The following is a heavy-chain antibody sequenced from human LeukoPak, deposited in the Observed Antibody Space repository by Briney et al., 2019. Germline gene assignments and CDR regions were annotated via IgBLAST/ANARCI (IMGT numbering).Heavy chain of an antibody. Sequence: GSLRLSCAASGFTFSSYSMNWVRQAPGKGLEWVSSISSSSSYIYYADSVKGRFTISRDNAKNSLYLQMNSLRAEDTAVYYCARTLYGSGSYYDPGYWGQGTLVTVSS. CDR1: GFTFSSYS. V-gene: IGHV3-21*01. CDR2: ISSSSSYI. J-gene: IGHJ4*02. CDR3: ARTLYGSGSYYDPGY. D-gene: IGHD3-10*01.